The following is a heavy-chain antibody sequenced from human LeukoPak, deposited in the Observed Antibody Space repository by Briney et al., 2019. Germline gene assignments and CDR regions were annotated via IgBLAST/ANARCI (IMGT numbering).Heavy chain of an antibody. D-gene: IGHD3-3*01. V-gene: IGHV4-39*07. CDR2: IYYSGST. CDR3: ARDVTIFGVVINDAFDI. CDR1: GGSISSSSYY. J-gene: IGHJ3*02. Sequence: SETLSLTCTVSGGSISSSSYYWGWIRQPPGKGLEWIGSIYYSGSTYYNPSLKSRVTISVDTSKNRFSLKLSSVTAADTAVYYCARDVTIFGVVINDAFDIWGQGTMVTVSS.